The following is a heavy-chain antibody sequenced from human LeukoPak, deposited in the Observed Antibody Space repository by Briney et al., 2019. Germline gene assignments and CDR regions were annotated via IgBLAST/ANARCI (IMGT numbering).Heavy chain of an antibody. V-gene: IGHV3-33*01. D-gene: IGHD1-26*01. Sequence: VRQXXXXXLEXVAVIWYDGTKKYYADSVKGRFTISRDNSKNTLYLQMNSVRAEDTAVYYCAVNSGSYYAPTIWGQGTLVTVSS. J-gene: IGHJ4*02. CDR3: AVNSGSYYAPTI. CDR2: IWYDGTKK.